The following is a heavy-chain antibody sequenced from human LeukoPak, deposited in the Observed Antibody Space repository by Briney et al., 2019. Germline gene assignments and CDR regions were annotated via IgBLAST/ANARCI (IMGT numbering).Heavy chain of an antibody. CDR2: INPSGGST. CDR3: AAEYYYGSGSYSFWFDP. D-gene: IGHD3-10*01. V-gene: IGHV1-46*01. Sequence: ASVKVSCKASGYTFTSYYMHWVRQAPGQGLEWMGIINPSGGSTSYAQKFRGRVTMTRDTSTSTVYMELSSLRSEDTAVYYCAAEYYYGSGSYSFWFDPWGQGTLVTVSS. J-gene: IGHJ5*02. CDR1: GYTFTSYY.